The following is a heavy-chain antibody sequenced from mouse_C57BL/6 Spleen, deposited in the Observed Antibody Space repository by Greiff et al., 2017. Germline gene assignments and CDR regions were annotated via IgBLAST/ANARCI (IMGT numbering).Heavy chain of an antibody. CDR3: ASTAQATGCAY. CDR1: GYTFTSYW. Sequence: QVQLQQPGAELVKPGASVKLSCKASGYTFTSYWMQWVKQRPGQGLEWIGEIDPSDSYTTYNQKFKGKATLTVDPSSSTAYMQLSSLTSEDSAVYYCASTAQATGCAYWGQGTLVTVSA. J-gene: IGHJ3*01. D-gene: IGHD3-2*02. CDR2: IDPSDSYT. V-gene: IGHV1-50*01.